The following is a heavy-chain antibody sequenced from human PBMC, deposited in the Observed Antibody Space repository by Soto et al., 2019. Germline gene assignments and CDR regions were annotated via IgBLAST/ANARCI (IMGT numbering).Heavy chain of an antibody. J-gene: IGHJ6*02. V-gene: IGHV3-21*01. CDR1: GFTFSSHS. D-gene: IGHD2-15*01. CDR2: ISSSSSYI. Sequence: GGSLRLSCAASGFTFSSHSMNWVRQAPGKGLEWVSSISSSSSYIYYADSLKGRFTSSRDNAKNSLYLQMNSLRAEDTAVYYCAREGVGYCSGGSCFPDVWRQRTTATVSS. CDR3: AREGVGYCSGGSCFPDV.